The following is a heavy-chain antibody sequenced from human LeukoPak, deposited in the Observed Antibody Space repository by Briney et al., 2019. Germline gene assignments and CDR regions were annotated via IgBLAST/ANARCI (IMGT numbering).Heavy chain of an antibody. D-gene: IGHD6-13*01. CDR2: IYYTGST. Sequence: PSETLSLTCTVSGGSISSGSYYWSWIRQPPGKGLEWIGYIYYTGSTNYNPSLKSRVTISVDTSKNQFSLKLSSVTAADTAVYYCARHSATTGTSFDYWGQGTLVTVSS. CDR3: ARHSATTGTSFDY. CDR1: GGSISSGSYY. V-gene: IGHV4-61*01. J-gene: IGHJ4*02.